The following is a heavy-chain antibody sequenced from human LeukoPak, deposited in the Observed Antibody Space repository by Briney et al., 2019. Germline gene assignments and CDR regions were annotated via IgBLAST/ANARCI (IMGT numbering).Heavy chain of an antibody. CDR3: ARGLLYLDY. D-gene: IGHD2-8*01. CDR1: GGIFSSYA. J-gene: IGHJ4*02. Sequence: ASVKVSCKASGGIFSSYAFTWVRQAPGQGLEWMGGIIPIFGTANYAQKFQGRVTITADESTSTAYMELNSLRSEDTAVYYCARGLLYLDYWGQGTLVTVSS. CDR2: IIPIFGTA. V-gene: IGHV1-69*01.